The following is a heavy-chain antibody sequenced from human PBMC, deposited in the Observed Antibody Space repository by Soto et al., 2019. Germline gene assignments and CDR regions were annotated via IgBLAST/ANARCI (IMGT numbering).Heavy chain of an antibody. Sequence: ASVKVSCKASGYTFTSYGISWVRQAPGQGLEWMGWISAYNGNTNYAQKLQGRVTMTTDTSTSTAYMELRSLRSDDRGVYCGAGARGGGGWGGGSYCYYMDVWGKGTTVTVSS. D-gene: IGHD3-16*01. CDR3: AGARGGGGWGGGSYCYYMDV. CDR1: GYTFTSYG. CDR2: ISAYNGNT. V-gene: IGHV1-18*01. J-gene: IGHJ6*03.